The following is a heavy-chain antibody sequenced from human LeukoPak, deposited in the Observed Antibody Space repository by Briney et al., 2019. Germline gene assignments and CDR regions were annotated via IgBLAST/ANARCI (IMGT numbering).Heavy chain of an antibody. J-gene: IGHJ5*02. Sequence: VGSLRLSCAASGFTFSSYWKSWVRQAPGKGLEWMANIKQDGSEKYYVDSVKGRFTISRDNAKNSLYLQMNSLRAEDTAVYYSARDSYYCSSTSCVWFDPWGQGTLVTVSS. V-gene: IGHV3-7*01. D-gene: IGHD2-2*01. CDR2: IKQDGSEK. CDR3: ARDSYYCSSTSCVWFDP. CDR1: GFTFSSYW.